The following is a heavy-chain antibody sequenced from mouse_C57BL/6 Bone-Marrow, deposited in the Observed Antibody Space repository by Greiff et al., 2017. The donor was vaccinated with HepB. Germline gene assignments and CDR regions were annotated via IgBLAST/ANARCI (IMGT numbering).Heavy chain of an antibody. CDR2: IDPENGDT. CDR3: TTLSYDGYLYYYAMDY. V-gene: IGHV14-4*01. D-gene: IGHD2-3*01. Sequence: VQLQQSGAELVRPGASVKLSCTASGFNIKDDYMHWVKQRPEQGLEWIGWIDPENGDTEYASKFQGKATLTADTSSNTAYLQLSSLTSEDTAVYYCTTLSYDGYLYYYAMDYWGQGTSVTVSS. CDR1: GFNIKDDY. J-gene: IGHJ4*01.